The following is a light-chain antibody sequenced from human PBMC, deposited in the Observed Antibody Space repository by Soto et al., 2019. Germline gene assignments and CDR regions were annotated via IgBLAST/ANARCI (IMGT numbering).Light chain of an antibody. J-gene: IGKJ1*01. CDR3: QKYNSALTT. CDR2: AAS. CDR1: QGISNY. Sequence: DIQMNQSPSSLSASVGDRVTITCRASQGISNYLAWYQQKPGKVPKLLIYAASTLQSGVPSRFSGSGSGTDFTLTISSLQPEEVATYYCQKYNSALTTFGQGTKVEIK. V-gene: IGKV1-27*01.